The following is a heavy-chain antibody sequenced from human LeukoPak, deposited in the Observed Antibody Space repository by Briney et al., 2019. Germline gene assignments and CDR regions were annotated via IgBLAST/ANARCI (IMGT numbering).Heavy chain of an antibody. CDR2: ISYDGSNK. D-gene: IGHD3-22*01. CDR1: GLTFSSHW. Sequence: GGSLRLSCAASGLTFSSHWMHWVRQAPGKGLEWVAVISYDGSNKYYADSVKGRFTISRDNSKNTLYLQMNSLRAEDTAVYYCARDPLDSSGYSYYFDYWGQGTLVTVSS. CDR3: ARDPLDSSGYSYYFDY. J-gene: IGHJ4*02. V-gene: IGHV3-30*03.